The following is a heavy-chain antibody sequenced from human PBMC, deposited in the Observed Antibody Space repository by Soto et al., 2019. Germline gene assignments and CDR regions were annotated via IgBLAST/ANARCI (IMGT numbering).Heavy chain of an antibody. CDR1: GYTFTSYA. D-gene: IGHD3-22*01. V-gene: IGHV1-18*01. J-gene: IGHJ4*02. CDR3: ARDGDSSGYYDL. CDR2: ISAYNGNT. Sequence: ASVKVSCKASGYTFTSYAMHWVRQAPGQGLEWMGWISAYNGNTNYAQKLQGRVTMTTDTSTSTAYMELRSLRSDDTAVYYCARDGDSSGYYDLWGQGTLVTVSS.